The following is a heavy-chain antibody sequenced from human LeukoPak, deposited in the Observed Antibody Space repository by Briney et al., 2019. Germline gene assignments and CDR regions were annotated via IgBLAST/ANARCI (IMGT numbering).Heavy chain of an antibody. Sequence: SETLSLTCTVSGGSISSYYWSWIRQPPGKGLEWIGYIYYSGSTNYNPSLKSRVTISVDTSKNQFSLKLSSVTAADTAVYYCARVPGLVGDFDYWGQGTLVTVSS. J-gene: IGHJ4*02. CDR3: ARVPGLVGDFDY. D-gene: IGHD6-19*01. V-gene: IGHV4-59*12. CDR2: IYYSGST. CDR1: GGSISSYY.